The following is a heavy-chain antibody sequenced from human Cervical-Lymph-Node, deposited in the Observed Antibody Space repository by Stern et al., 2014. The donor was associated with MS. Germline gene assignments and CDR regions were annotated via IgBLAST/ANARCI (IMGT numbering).Heavy chain of an antibody. D-gene: IGHD6-19*01. CDR3: TIDGSGWAY. J-gene: IGHJ4*02. Sequence: EVHLVESGGGLVQPGGSLKLSCGTSGFTFSASAMHWVRQASGKGLEWVGRVRGKANSYATTYAASMKGRFTISRDDSKNMAYLQMNSLKIEDTAVYYCTIDGSGWAYWGQGTLVTVSS. V-gene: IGHV3-73*01. CDR1: GFTFSASA. CDR2: VRGKANSYAT.